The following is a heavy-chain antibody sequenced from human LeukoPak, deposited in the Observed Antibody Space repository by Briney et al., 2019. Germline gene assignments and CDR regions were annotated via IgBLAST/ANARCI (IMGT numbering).Heavy chain of an antibody. V-gene: IGHV3-30*02. Sequence: GGSLRLSCAASGFTFSSFGMHWVRQAPGKGLEWVAFIRFDESNTYYADSVKGRFTISRDNAKNSLYLQMNSLRAEDTAVYYCARRATTERGHSYGLDYWGQGTLVTVSS. CDR2: IRFDESNT. CDR1: GFTFSSFG. CDR3: ARRATTERGHSYGLDY. D-gene: IGHD5-18*01. J-gene: IGHJ4*02.